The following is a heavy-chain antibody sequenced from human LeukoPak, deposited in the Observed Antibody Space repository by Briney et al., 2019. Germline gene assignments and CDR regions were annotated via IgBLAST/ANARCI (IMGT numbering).Heavy chain of an antibody. CDR2: IIPILGIA. CDR1: GGTFSSYA. CDR3: ARGFYGSGSYPPRQGTDTIYYFDY. D-gene: IGHD3-10*01. V-gene: IGHV1-69*04. Sequence: GASVKVSCKASGGTFSSYAISWVRQAPGQGLEWMGRIIPILGIANYAQKFQGRVTITADKSTSTAYMELSSLRSEDTAVYYCARGFYGSGSYPPRQGTDTIYYFDYWGQGTLVTVSS. J-gene: IGHJ4*02.